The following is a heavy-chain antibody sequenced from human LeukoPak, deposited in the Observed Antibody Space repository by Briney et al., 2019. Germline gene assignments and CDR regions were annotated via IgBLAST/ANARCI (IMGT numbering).Heavy chain of an antibody. D-gene: IGHD5-12*01. CDR1: GYSVSSGYY. CDR2: MYHSGTT. CDR3: AGQYTGYDAFDY. J-gene: IGHJ4*02. V-gene: IGHV4-38-2*02. Sequence: SETLSLTCSVSGYSVSSGYYWGWIRQPPGKGLEWIGSMYHSGTTYYNPSLKSRVTLSVDTSKNQFSLKLSSVTAADTAVYYCAGQYTGYDAFDYWGQGTLVTVSS.